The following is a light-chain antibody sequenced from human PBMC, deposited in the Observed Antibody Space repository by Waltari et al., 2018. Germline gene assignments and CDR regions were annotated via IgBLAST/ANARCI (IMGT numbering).Light chain of an antibody. CDR3: QHYGNSPRT. V-gene: IGKV3-20*01. CDR2: GAS. CDR1: QSVSSY. Sequence: EIVLTQSPGTLSVSPGERATLSCRASQSVSSYLAWYQQKPGQAPRLLIYGASSRATDIPDRFSGSGSGTDFTLTISRLEPEDFAVYFCQHYGNSPRTFGQGTKVEIK. J-gene: IGKJ1*01.